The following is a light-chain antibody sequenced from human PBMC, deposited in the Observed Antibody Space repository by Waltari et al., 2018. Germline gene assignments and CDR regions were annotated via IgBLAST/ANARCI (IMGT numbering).Light chain of an antibody. CDR2: KDT. V-gene: IGLV3-25*03. CDR1: AFPKQT. CDR3: QSADETGALRV. J-gene: IGLJ2*01. Sequence: SYELTQAPSVSVSPGQTARLTCPGYAFPKQTAYWYQQKAGQAPEVIIYKDTERPPGIPGRFSGSTSGTTVTLTITGVQTEDEADYYCQSADETGALRVFGGGTKLTVL.